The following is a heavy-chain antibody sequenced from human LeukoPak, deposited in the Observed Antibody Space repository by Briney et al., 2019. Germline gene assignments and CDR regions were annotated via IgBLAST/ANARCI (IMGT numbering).Heavy chain of an antibody. D-gene: IGHD1-26*01. CDR1: GYTFTSYD. CDR3: ARDRSGSYYHAFDI. Sequence: ASVKVSCKASGYTFTSYDINWVRQATGQGLEWMGWMNPNSGNTGYAQKFQGRVTMTRNTSISTAYMELSSLRSDDTAVYYCARDRSGSYYHAFDIWGQGTMVTVSS. V-gene: IGHV1-8*01. CDR2: MNPNSGNT. J-gene: IGHJ3*02.